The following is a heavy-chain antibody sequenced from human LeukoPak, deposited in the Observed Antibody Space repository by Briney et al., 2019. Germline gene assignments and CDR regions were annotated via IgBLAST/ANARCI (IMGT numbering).Heavy chain of an antibody. V-gene: IGHV4-39*07. CDR3: NMVRGVTQSIWFDP. J-gene: IGHJ5*02. CDR2: IYYSGST. Sequence: SETLSLTCTVSGGSISSSSYYWGWIRQPPGKGLEWIGSIYYSGSTYYNPSLKSRVTISVDTSKNQFSLKLSSVTAADTAVYYCNMVRGVTQSIWFDPWGQGTLVTVSS. CDR1: GGSISSSSYY. D-gene: IGHD3-10*01.